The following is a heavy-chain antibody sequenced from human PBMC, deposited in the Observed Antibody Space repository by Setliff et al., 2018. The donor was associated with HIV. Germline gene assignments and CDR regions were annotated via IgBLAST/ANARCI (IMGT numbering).Heavy chain of an antibody. CDR1: GFTFRDYS. V-gene: IGHV3-48*01. Sequence: PGGSLRLSCAASGFTFRDYSMNWVRQAPGKGLEWVSFISGNSGAVTYADSVKGRFTISRDDAKNSLYLHMDSLRAEDTAVYYCARSQHSSSLRYFDYWGQGTLVTVSS. CDR3: ARSQHSSSLRYFDY. CDR2: ISGNSGAV. J-gene: IGHJ4*02. D-gene: IGHD6-13*01.